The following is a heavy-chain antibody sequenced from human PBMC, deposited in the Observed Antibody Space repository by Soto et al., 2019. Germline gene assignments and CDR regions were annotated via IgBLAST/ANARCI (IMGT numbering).Heavy chain of an antibody. CDR2: VNPILSMS. J-gene: IGHJ4*02. Sequence: QVQLVQSGAELTRPGSSVKVSCKASGDTFSFYSINWVRQAPGLGLEWMGRVNPILSMSNYAQRFQGRVTMTADKSTSTAYMELSGLRSEDTAMYYCATSYGSGYRAFDYWGQGALFTVSS. CDR3: ATSYGSGYRAFDY. CDR1: GDTFSFYS. D-gene: IGHD3-10*01. V-gene: IGHV1-69*04.